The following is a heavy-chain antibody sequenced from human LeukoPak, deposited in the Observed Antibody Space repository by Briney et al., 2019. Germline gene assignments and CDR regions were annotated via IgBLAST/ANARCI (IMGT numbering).Heavy chain of an antibody. Sequence: GGSLRLSCAASGFTFSSYGMHWVRQAPGKGLEWVAVIWYDESKEYYADSVKGRFTISRDNSKNTLYLQMNSLRGEDTAVYYCTRGVGHNPFFDIWGQGTTVTVSS. CDR1: GFTFSSYG. CDR2: IWYDESKE. CDR3: TRGVGHNPFFDI. V-gene: IGHV3-33*01. D-gene: IGHD1-14*01. J-gene: IGHJ3*02.